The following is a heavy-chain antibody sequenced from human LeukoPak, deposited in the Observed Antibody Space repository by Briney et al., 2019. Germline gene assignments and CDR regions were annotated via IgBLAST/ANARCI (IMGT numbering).Heavy chain of an antibody. V-gene: IGHV1-8*03. CDR3: ARVFRRRVLGDNWFDP. CDR2: MNHNSGNT. CDR1: GYTFTSYD. J-gene: IGHJ5*02. D-gene: IGHD2-21*01. Sequence: GASVKVSCKASGYTFTSYDINWVRQATGQGLEWMGWMNHNSGNTDNAQKFQGRVTITRNTSISTAYMELSSLRSEDTAVYYCARVFRRRVLGDNWFDPWGQGTLVTVSS.